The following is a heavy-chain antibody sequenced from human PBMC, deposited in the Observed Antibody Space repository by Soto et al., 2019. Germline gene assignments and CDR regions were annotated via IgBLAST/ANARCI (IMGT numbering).Heavy chain of an antibody. D-gene: IGHD4-17*01. Sequence: EVQLVESGGGLVQPGGSLRLSCAASGFTFSSFEMSWVRQAPGKGLERLSYISSSGTTIYYADSIKGRFTISRDNAKNSLSLQRSVLRADDTATYFCARTPYGDYSDYWGPGTLVTVSS. CDR1: GFTFSSFE. V-gene: IGHV3-48*03. J-gene: IGHJ4*02. CDR3: ARTPYGDYSDY. CDR2: ISSSGTTI.